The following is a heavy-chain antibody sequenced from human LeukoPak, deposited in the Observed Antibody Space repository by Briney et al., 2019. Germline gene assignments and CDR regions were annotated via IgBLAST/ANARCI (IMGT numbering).Heavy chain of an antibody. J-gene: IGHJ3*01. V-gene: IGHV3-53*01. CDR3: ARGGDIVGATRSAFDF. D-gene: IGHD1-26*01. Sequence: PGGSLRLSCAAYGFIVSSSYRSSVRQAPGKGLEWVSVLSSGGTTYYADSVKGRFTISRDTSKNTLYLQMNSLRAEDTAIYYCARGGDIVGATRSAFDFWGQGTMVTVSS. CDR2: LSSGGTT. CDR1: GFIVSSSY.